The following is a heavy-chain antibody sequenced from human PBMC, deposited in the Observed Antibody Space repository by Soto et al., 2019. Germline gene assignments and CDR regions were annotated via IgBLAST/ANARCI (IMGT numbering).Heavy chain of an antibody. CDR3: AKNLLAAAAPFDY. CDR1: GFTFTSYA. CDR2: ISGGGNT. V-gene: IGHV3-23*01. D-gene: IGHD6-13*01. J-gene: IGHJ4*02. Sequence: GGSLRLSCAASGFTFTSYAKGWVRQAPGKGLEFVSGISGGGNTYFADSVKGRFTISRDNSKNTLYLQMNSLRDEDTAVYFCAKNLLAAAAPFDYWGQGTMVTVYS.